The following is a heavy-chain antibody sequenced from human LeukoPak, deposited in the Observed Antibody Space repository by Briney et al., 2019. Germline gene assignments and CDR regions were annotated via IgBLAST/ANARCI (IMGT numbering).Heavy chain of an antibody. J-gene: IGHJ4*02. CDR3: ARGRVWAAGFDY. V-gene: IGHV3-30-3*01. CDR1: GFTFSSYA. D-gene: IGHD6-13*01. Sequence: PGRSLRLSCAASGFTFSSYAMHWVRQAPGKGLEWVAVISYDGSNKYYADSVKGRFTISRDNSKNTLYLQMNSLRAEDTAVYYCARGRVWAAGFDYWGQGTLVTVSS. CDR2: ISYDGSNK.